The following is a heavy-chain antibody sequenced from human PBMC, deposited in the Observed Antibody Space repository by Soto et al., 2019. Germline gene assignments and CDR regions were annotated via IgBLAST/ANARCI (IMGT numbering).Heavy chain of an antibody. D-gene: IGHD3-10*01. V-gene: IGHV4-59*01. J-gene: IGHJ4*02. CDR3: ARENTMVRGVRGYFDY. CDR1: GGSISSYY. CDR2: IYYSGST. Sequence: SETLSLTCTVSGGSISSYYWSWIRQPPGKGLEWIGYIYYSGSTNYNPSLKSRVTISVDTSENQFSLKLSSVTAADTAVYYCARENTMVRGVRGYFDYWGQGTLVTVSS.